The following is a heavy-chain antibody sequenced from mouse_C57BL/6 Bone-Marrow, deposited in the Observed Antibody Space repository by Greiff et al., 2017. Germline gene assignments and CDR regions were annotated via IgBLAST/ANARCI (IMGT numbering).Heavy chain of an antibody. Sequence: EVQLQESGPGLVKPSQSLSLTCSVTGHSITSGYYWNWIRQFPGNKLEWMGYISYDGSNNYNPSLKNRISITRDTSKNQFFLKLNSVTTEDTATYYCARGALYYGSPWFAYWGQGTLVTVSA. J-gene: IGHJ3*01. CDR2: ISYDGSN. CDR1: GHSITSGYY. D-gene: IGHD1-1*01. V-gene: IGHV3-6*01. CDR3: ARGALYYGSPWFAY.